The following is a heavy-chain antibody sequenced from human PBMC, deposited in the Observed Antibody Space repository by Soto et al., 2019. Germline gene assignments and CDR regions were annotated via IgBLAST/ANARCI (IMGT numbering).Heavy chain of an antibody. Sequence: GGSLRLSCAASGFTFSNAWMSWVRQAPGKGLEWVGRIKSKTDGGTTDYAAPVKGRFTISRDDSKNTLYLQMNSLKTEDTAVYYCTAPYGDYDVRYYYYMDVWGKGTTVTVSS. CDR3: TAPYGDYDVRYYYYMDV. CDR1: GFTFSNAW. D-gene: IGHD4-17*01. J-gene: IGHJ6*03. V-gene: IGHV3-15*01. CDR2: IKSKTDGGTT.